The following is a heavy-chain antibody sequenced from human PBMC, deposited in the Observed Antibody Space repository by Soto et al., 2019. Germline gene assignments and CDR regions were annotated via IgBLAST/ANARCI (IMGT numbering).Heavy chain of an antibody. J-gene: IGHJ4*02. Sequence: SETLSLTCTVSGGSISSYYWSWIRQPPGKGLEWIGYIYYSGSTNYNPSLKSRVTISVDTSKNQFSPKLSSVTAADTAVYYCSRGGILDFWCGYYYGYWGQGTLVTVSS. D-gene: IGHD3-3*01. CDR1: GGSISSYY. CDR2: IYYSGST. CDR3: SRGGILDFWCGYYYGY. V-gene: IGHV4-59*01.